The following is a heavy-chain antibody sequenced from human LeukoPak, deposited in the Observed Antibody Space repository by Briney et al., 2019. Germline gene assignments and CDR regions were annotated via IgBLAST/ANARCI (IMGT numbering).Heavy chain of an antibody. Sequence: GGSLRLSCAASGFTFSRNGMTWVRQAPGKGLEWVSAISGSGGNTYYADSVKGRFTISRDNSKNTLYLQMNSLRAEDTAVYYCARDFDLRDSSGYYSPSYYFDYWGQGTLVTVSS. V-gene: IGHV3-23*01. CDR1: GFTFSRNG. J-gene: IGHJ4*02. CDR3: ARDFDLRDSSGYYSPSYYFDY. CDR2: ISGSGGNT. D-gene: IGHD3-22*01.